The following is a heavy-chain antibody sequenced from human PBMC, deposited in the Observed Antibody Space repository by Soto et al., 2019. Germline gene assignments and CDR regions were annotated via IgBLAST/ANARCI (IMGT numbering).Heavy chain of an antibody. CDR2: IIPIFGTA. CDR3: ARAVGLVQSDSHYYYGMDV. V-gene: IGHV1-69*06. Sequence: ASSVKVSCKASGGSFSSYAISWVRQAPGQGLEWMGGIIPIFGTANYAQKFQGRVTITADKSTSTAYMELSSLRSEDTAVYYCARAVGLVQSDSHYYYGMDVWGQGTTVTVSS. J-gene: IGHJ6*02. CDR1: GGSFSSYA. D-gene: IGHD1-26*01.